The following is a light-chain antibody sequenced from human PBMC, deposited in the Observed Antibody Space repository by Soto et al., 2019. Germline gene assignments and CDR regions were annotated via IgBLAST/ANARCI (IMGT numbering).Light chain of an antibody. CDR3: QGSTHCPSA. J-gene: IGKJ5*01. Sequence: EIVFTQSPSTLSLSAGERAALSCRAGQTLSTNSLAWYQQRLGQTPRLLIYAASTRDTDIPDRFNGSGSGTEFRNAISNLQPEDVSSYYRQGSTHCPSAFGQGTRLEIK. CDR1: QTLSTNS. V-gene: IGKV3-20*01. CDR2: AAS.